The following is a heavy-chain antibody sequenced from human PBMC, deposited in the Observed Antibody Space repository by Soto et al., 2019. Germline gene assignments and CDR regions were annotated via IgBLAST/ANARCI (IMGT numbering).Heavy chain of an antibody. D-gene: IGHD1-26*01. Sequence: QAQLVESGGDVVQPGRSLTLSCAASGFTFSANAMHWVRQAPGKGLEWVAVIAYDGAIKIYRDSVKGRFTISRDDSKSTLYLLMNSLTPEATAVYYCARDKIQGAPDYLDSWGQGTLVTVSS. CDR3: ARDKIQGAPDYLDS. V-gene: IGHV3-30-3*01. CDR1: GFTFSANA. J-gene: IGHJ4*02. CDR2: IAYDGAIK.